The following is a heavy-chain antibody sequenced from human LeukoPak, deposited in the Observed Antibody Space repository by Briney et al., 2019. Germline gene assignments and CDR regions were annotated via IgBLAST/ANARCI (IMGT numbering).Heavy chain of an antibody. Sequence: GGSLRLSCAASGFTVNSHHMSWVRQAPGKGLEWVSVIYRAGSTHYADSVKGRFTISRDNSKNTVYLQLNSLRAEDTAVYYCATTIIAATMDVWGQGTTVTVSS. D-gene: IGHD6-13*01. CDR1: GFTVNSHH. J-gene: IGHJ6*02. V-gene: IGHV3-66*01. CDR3: ATTIIAATMDV. CDR2: IYRAGST.